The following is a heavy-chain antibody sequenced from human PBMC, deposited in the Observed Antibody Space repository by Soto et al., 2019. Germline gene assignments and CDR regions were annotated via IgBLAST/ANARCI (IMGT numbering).Heavy chain of an antibody. CDR1: GGSIGSGGYY. V-gene: IGHV4-61*08. Sequence: SETLSLTCTVSGGSIGSGGYYWSWIRQHPGKGLEWIGYIYYSGSTNYNPSLKSRVTISVDTSKNQFSLKLSSVTAADTAVYYCARTGYGSPPDYWGQGTLVTVSS. CDR2: IYYSGST. J-gene: IGHJ4*02. CDR3: ARTGYGSPPDY. D-gene: IGHD3-10*01.